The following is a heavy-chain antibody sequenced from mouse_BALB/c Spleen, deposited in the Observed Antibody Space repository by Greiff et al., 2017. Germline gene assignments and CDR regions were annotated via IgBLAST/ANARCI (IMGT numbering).Heavy chain of an antibody. Sequence: EVQLQQSGTVLARPGASVKMSCKASGYSFTSYWMHWVKQRPGQGLEWIGAIYPGNSDTSYNQKFKGKAKLTAVTSASTAYMELSSLTNEDSAVYYCARGWERGYWYFDVWGAGTTVTVSS. CDR3: ARGWERGYWYFDV. CDR2: IYPGNSDT. J-gene: IGHJ1*01. CDR1: GYSFTSYW. D-gene: IGHD1-1*02. V-gene: IGHV1-5*01.